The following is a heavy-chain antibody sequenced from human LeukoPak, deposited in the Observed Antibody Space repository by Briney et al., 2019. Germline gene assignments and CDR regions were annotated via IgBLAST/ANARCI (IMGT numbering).Heavy chain of an antibody. CDR1: GGSISSSY. Sequence: SETLSLTCTVSGGSISSSYWSWIRQPPGKGLEWIGYIYYTGSTSYNPSLKSRVTMSLDTSKNQFSLKLSSVTAADTAVYYCARVQVAATRGDYYYYGMDVWGQGTTVTVSS. CDR3: ARVQVAATRGDYYYYGMDV. V-gene: IGHV4-59*01. J-gene: IGHJ6*02. D-gene: IGHD2-15*01. CDR2: IYYTGST.